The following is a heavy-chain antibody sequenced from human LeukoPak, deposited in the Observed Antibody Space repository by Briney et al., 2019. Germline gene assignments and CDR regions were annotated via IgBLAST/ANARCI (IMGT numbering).Heavy chain of an antibody. Sequence: PGGSLRLSCAASGFTFSDHYMDWVRQAPGKGLEWVGRTRNKANSYTTEYAASVKGTFTISRADSQNSLYLQMNSLKTEDKAVYYCARGDSSGWYAFDYWGQGTLVTVSS. D-gene: IGHD6-19*01. CDR3: ARGDSSGWYAFDY. V-gene: IGHV3-72*01. CDR2: TRNKANSYTT. J-gene: IGHJ4*02. CDR1: GFTFSDHY.